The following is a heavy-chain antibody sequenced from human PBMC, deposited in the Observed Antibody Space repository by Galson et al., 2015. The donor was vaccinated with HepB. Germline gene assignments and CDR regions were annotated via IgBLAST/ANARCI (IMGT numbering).Heavy chain of an antibody. J-gene: IGHJ4*02. CDR2: IKEDGSEK. CDR1: GFTFRFYW. V-gene: IGHV3-7*05. D-gene: IGHD2-2*01. CDR3: ARDRASSYYSDY. Sequence: SLRLSCAASGFTFRFYWMSWVRQAPGKGLEWVANIKEDGSEKYYVDSVKGRFTISRDNAENSLYLLMNSLRGEDTAVYYCARDRASSYYSDYWGQGTLVTVSS.